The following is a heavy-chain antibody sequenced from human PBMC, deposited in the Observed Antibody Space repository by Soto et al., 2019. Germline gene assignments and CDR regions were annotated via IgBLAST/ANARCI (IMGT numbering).Heavy chain of an antibody. J-gene: IGHJ4*02. CDR1: GGTFSSYA. D-gene: IGHD2-15*01. Sequence: QVQLVQSGAEVKKPESSVKVSCQSSGGTFSSYAISWVRQAPGQGLEWMGGLIPIFGTANDAHNVQGRVTIYADESTRTAYLELISLRSPEAEVYYFLADCSGGSCSQPFDLRGQGSLVTVSS. CDR2: LIPIFGTA. CDR3: LADCSGGSCSQPFDL. V-gene: IGHV1-69*01.